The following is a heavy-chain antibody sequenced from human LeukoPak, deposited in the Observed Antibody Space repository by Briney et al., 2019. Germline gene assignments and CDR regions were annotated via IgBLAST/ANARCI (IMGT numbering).Heavy chain of an antibody. J-gene: IGHJ4*02. CDR2: VTGSSSNT. D-gene: IGHD2-2*01. V-gene: IGHV3-23*01. CDR1: GFTFSSYA. Sequence: PGRSLILSCAASGFTFSSYAMTWVRQAPGKGLEWVSAVTGSSSNTYYADSVKGRFTISRDNSKNMLYLEMNSLRVEDTAIYYCAKDRSSTTSCSNYWGRGTLVTVSS. CDR3: AKDRSSTTSCSNY.